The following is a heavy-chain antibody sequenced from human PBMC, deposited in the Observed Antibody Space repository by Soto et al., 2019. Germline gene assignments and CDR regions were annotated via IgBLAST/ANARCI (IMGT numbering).Heavy chain of an antibody. CDR1: GFSLSTSGVG. J-gene: IGHJ4*02. Sequence: QITLKESGPTLVKPTQTLTLTCTFSGFSLSTSGVGVGWIRQPPGKALEWLALIYWDDDKRYSPSLKSRLTTTKDTSKYQVVLTMTHRDPVDTATYYCAHKVYWSRTSCYEIRGTFDFWCQGTLVTVAS. CDR3: AHKVYWSRTSCYEIRGTFDF. D-gene: IGHD2-2*01. CDR2: IYWDDDK. V-gene: IGHV2-5*02.